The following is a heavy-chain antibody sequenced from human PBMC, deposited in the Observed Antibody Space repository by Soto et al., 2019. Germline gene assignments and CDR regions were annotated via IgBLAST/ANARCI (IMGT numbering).Heavy chain of an antibody. Sequence: SETLSLTCVVSNFSISSGYYWGWIRQSPGKGLEWIASIYRSGATSYNPSLKSRVTISVDPSKNQFSLMLTAVTAADTAVYYCARTHSGSYYSVFNYWGRGSLVTVSS. V-gene: IGHV4-38-2*01. CDR1: NFSISSGYY. CDR2: IYRSGAT. J-gene: IGHJ4*02. D-gene: IGHD1-26*01. CDR3: ARTHSGSYYSVFNY.